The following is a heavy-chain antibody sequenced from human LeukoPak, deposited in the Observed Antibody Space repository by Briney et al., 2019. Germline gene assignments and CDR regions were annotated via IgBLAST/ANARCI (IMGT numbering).Heavy chain of an antibody. D-gene: IGHD3-22*01. Sequence: SETLSLTCTVSGGSISSHYWSWIRQPAGKGLEWIGRIYTSGSTNYNPSLKSRVTMSVDTSKNQFSLKLSSVTAADTAVYYCAREFRYYYDSSGYYYRGFDYWGQGTLVTVSS. CDR2: IYTSGST. CDR1: GGSISSHY. CDR3: AREFRYYYDSSGYYYRGFDY. V-gene: IGHV4-4*07. J-gene: IGHJ4*02.